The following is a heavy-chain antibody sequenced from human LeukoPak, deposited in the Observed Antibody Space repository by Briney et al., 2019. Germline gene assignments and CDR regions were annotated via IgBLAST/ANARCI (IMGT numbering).Heavy chain of an antibody. V-gene: IGHV4-59*01. CDR1: GGSISSYY. D-gene: IGHD3-10*01. J-gene: IGHJ5*02. CDR3: ARDSYGWFDP. CDR2: IYYSGST. Sequence: SETLSLTCTVSGGSISSYYWSWIRQPPGKGLEWIGYIYYSGSTNYNPSLKSRVTISVDTSKNQFSLKLRSVTAADTAVYYCARDSYGWFDPWGQGTLVTVSP.